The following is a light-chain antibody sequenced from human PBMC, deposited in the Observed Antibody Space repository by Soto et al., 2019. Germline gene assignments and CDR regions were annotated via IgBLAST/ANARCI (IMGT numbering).Light chain of an antibody. Sequence: DIVMSQSPDSLAVCLSEQATINCKSSQSILYSFTSKNCFGWYQLKPGQSPKLLIYWASTREFGVPERFSGSGSGTDFTLTIGSLQAEDVAVYYCQQYCTTPYAFGQGTKLEIK. V-gene: IGKV4-1*01. CDR3: QQYCTTPYA. CDR1: QSILYSFTSKNC. CDR2: WAS. J-gene: IGKJ2*01.